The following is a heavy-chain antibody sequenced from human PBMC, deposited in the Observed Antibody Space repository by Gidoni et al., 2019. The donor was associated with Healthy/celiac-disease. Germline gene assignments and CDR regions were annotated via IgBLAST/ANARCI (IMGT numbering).Heavy chain of an antibody. J-gene: IGHJ4*02. CDR3: ARTTMVANPQPSFDY. Sequence: QVTLKESGPVLVKPTETLTLTCTVSGFSLSNARMGVSWIRQPPGKALEWLAHIFSNDEKSYSTSLKSRLTISKDTSKSQVVLTMTNMDPVDTATYDCARTTMVANPQPSFDYWGQGTLVTVSS. CDR1: GFSLSNARMG. D-gene: IGHD2-8*01. CDR2: IFSNDEK. V-gene: IGHV2-26*01.